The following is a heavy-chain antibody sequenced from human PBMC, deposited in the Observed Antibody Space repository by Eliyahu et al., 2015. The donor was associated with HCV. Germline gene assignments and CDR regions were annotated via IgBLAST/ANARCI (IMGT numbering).Heavy chain of an antibody. J-gene: IGHJ4*02. CDR1: GFTFSSSA. CDR2: IVIGSGNT. CDR3: AADGLELGY. D-gene: IGHD1-7*01. Sequence: QRQLAQSGPEVKKPGTSVRVSCKASGFTFSSSAVQWVRQARGQRLEWIGWIVIGSGNTYYAQEFQERVTITRDISTTTVYMELSSLRSEDTAVYYCAADGLELGYWGQGTLVTVSS. V-gene: IGHV1-58*01.